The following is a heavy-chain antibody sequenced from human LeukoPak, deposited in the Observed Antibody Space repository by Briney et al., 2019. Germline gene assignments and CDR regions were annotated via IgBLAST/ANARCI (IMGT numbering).Heavy chain of an antibody. CDR1: GFTFSSFW. CDR3: ARDQLAFSGYDTLFDY. J-gene: IGHJ4*02. V-gene: IGHV3-7*01. CDR2: IKQDGSEK. Sequence: GGSLRLSCAASGFTFSSFWMSWVRQAPGKGLAWVANIKQDGSEKYFVDSVKGRFTISRDNAKNSLYLQMNSLRSEDTAVYYCARDQLAFSGYDTLFDYWGQGTLVAVSS. D-gene: IGHD5-12*01.